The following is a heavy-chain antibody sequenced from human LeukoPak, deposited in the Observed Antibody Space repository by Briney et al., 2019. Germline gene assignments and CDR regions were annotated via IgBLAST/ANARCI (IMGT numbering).Heavy chain of an antibody. CDR3: ARGRNDNGGMFFDS. D-gene: IGHD4-23*01. CDR1: GGSIRTCY. Sequence: SETLSLTCTVSGGSIRTCYWSWIRQAPGKGLEWIGLISYSGYTSYSPSLKSRVAISVDTSKSQFSLRLSSMTAADTAIYYCARGRNDNGGMFFDSWAQGTLVTVSS. J-gene: IGHJ4*02. V-gene: IGHV4-59*01. CDR2: ISYSGYT.